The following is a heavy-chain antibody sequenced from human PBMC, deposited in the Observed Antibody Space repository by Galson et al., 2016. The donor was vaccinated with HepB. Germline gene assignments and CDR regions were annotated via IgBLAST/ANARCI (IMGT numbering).Heavy chain of an antibody. J-gene: IGHJ4*02. Sequence: SVKVSCKAFTGQWMHWVRQAPGQGLEWVGFINPTGTITKYAQELEGRVTLTRDTSTNTGYMELSSLRFEDTAVNYCARDGRGKAYDFWGQGTLVTVSS. CDR3: ARDGRGKAYDF. D-gene: IGHD1-1*01. V-gene: IGHV1-46*04. CDR2: INPTGTIT. CDR1: FTGQW.